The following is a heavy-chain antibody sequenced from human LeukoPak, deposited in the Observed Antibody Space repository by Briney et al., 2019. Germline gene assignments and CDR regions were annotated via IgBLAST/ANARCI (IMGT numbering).Heavy chain of an antibody. V-gene: IGHV4-34*01. CDR3: AIELTTVPYFDY. CDR2: INHSGST. CDR1: GGSLSGYY. D-gene: IGHD4-17*01. Sequence: SETLPLTCAVYGGSLSGYYWSWIRQPPGKGLEWIGEINHSGSTNYNPSLKSRVTISVDTSKNQFSLKLSSVTAADTAVYYCAIELTTVPYFDYWGQGTLVTVSS. J-gene: IGHJ4*02.